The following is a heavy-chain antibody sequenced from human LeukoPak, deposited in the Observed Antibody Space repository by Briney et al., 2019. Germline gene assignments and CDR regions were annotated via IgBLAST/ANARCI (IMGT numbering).Heavy chain of an antibody. CDR3: ARVGVAATPYDPYFDY. Sequence: PSETLSLTCTVSGDSISSYHWSWIRQPPGKGLEWIGYIYYSGSTNYNPSLKSRVTISVDTSKNQFSLKLSSVTAADTAVYYCARVGVAATPYDPYFDYWGQGTLVTVSS. D-gene: IGHD2-15*01. V-gene: IGHV4-59*01. J-gene: IGHJ4*02. CDR2: IYYSGST. CDR1: GDSISSYH.